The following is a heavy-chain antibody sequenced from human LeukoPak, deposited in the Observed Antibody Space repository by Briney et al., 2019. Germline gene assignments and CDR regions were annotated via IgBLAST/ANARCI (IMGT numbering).Heavy chain of an antibody. CDR1: GGSISSSSYY. V-gene: IGHV4-39*01. CDR2: IYYSGST. J-gene: IGHJ4*02. CDR3: ARLASDYPGY. Sequence: PSGTLSLTCTVSGGSISSSSYYWGWIRQPPGKGLEWIGSIYYSGSTYYNPSLKSRVTISVDTSKNQFSLKLSSVTAADTAVYYCARLASDYPGYWGQGTLVTVSS. D-gene: IGHD4-17*01.